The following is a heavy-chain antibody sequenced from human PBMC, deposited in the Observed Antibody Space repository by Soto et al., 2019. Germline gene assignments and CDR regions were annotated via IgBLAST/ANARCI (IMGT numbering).Heavy chain of an antibody. CDR3: AKKLAPGFSPFES. J-gene: IGHJ4*02. CDR1: GFTIIDNV. CDR2: FIGSDGAT. V-gene: IGHV3-23*01. Sequence: EVQLLESGGGLVQPGGSQRLSCAPSGFTIIDNVMSWVRQAPGKGLEWVSRFIGSDGATNYAASVKCRFTISRDKSKNTLYLQMNSLRAEDTAVYYCAKKLAPGFSPFESWGQGTLVIVSS. D-gene: IGHD6-13*01.